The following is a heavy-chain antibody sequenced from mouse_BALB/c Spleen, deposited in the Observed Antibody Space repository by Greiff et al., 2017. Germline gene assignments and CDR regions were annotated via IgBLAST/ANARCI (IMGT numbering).Heavy chain of an antibody. CDR1: GFAFSSYD. CDR3: ARQGLWYFDV. J-gene: IGHJ1*01. Sequence: EVQLVESGGGLVKPGGSLKLSCAASGFAFSSYDMSWVRQTPEKRLEWVAYISSGGGSTYYPDTVKGRFTISRDNAKNTLYLQMSSLKSEDTAMYYCARQGLWYFDVWGAGTTVTVSS. CDR2: ISSGGGST. V-gene: IGHV5-12-1*01.